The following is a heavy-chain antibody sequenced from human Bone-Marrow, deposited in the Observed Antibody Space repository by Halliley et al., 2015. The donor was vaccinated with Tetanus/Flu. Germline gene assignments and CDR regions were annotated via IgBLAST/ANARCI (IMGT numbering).Heavy chain of an antibody. CDR3: ARAVWQRLPPSHYYYAMAV. J-gene: IGHJ6*02. CDR2: INHSGST. Sequence: TLSLTCAVYGESLSGYYWNWIRQPPGKGLEWIGEINHSGSTNYNPSLKSRVTISVDTSKNQISLNLTSVTAADTAVYYCARAVWQRLPPSHYYYAMAVWGRGTTVTVPS. V-gene: IGHV4-34*01. D-gene: IGHD5-12*01. CDR1: GESLSGYY.